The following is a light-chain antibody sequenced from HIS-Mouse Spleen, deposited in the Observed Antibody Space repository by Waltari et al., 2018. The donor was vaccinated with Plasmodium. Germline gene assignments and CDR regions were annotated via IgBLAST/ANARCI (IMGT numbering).Light chain of an antibody. CDR1: QSVSSN. Sequence: EIVMTQSPATLSVSPGERATLPCRASQSVSSNLAWYQQKPGQAPRLLIYGASTRATGIPARFSGSGSGTEFTLTISSLQSEDFAVYYCQQYNNWPYTFGQGTKLVIK. V-gene: IGKV3-15*01. CDR2: GAS. J-gene: IGKJ2*01. CDR3: QQYNNWPYT.